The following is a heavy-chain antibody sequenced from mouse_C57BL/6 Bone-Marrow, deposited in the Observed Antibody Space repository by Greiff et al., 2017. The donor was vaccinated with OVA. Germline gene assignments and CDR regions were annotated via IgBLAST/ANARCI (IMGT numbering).Heavy chain of an antibody. V-gene: IGHV1-59*01. J-gene: IGHJ2*01. Sequence: QVQLQQPGAELVRPGTSVKLSCKASGYTFTSYWMHWVKQRPGQGLEWIGVIDPSDSYTNYNQKFKGKATLTVDTSSSTAYMQLSSLTSEDSAVYYCSRDYSGYWGQGTTLTVSS. D-gene: IGHD2-4*01. CDR1: GYTFTSYW. CDR3: SRDYSGY. CDR2: IDPSDSYT.